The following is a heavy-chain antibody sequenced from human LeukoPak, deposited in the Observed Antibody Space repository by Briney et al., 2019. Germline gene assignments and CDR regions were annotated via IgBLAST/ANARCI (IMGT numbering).Heavy chain of an antibody. J-gene: IGHJ4*02. Sequence: ASVKVSCKASGYTFTGYYMHWVRQAPGQGLEWMGRINPNSGGTNYAQKFQGRVTMTRDTSISTAYMELSRLRSDDTAVYYCARGRIAVAGFTFDYWGQGTLVTVSS. CDR3: ARGRIAVAGFTFDY. V-gene: IGHV1-2*06. CDR2: INPNSGGT. D-gene: IGHD6-19*01. CDR1: GYTFTGYY.